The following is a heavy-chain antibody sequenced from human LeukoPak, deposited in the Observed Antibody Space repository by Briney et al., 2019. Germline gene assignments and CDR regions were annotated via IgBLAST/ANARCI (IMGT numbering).Heavy chain of an antibody. CDR2: INQDGSAQ. CDR1: GFSFSGYW. D-gene: IGHD3-3*01. V-gene: IGHV3-7*01. J-gene: IGHJ3*02. Sequence: GGSLRLSCAASGFSFSGYWMSWVRQAPGKGLEWVANINQDGSAQYYVDSVKGQFTISRDNAKNSLYLQMNSLRVEDTAVYYCAKDIGRRIFGVAYDAFHIWGQGTMVTVSS. CDR3: AKDIGRRIFGVAYDAFHI.